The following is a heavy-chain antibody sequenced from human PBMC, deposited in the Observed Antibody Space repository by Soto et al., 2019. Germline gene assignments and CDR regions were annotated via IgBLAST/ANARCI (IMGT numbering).Heavy chain of an antibody. CDR2: IYYSGRT. J-gene: IGHJ5*02. CDR3: ARGYCSSISCYISDNWSDP. V-gene: IGHV4-59*01. CDR1: GGSISSYY. D-gene: IGHD2-2*02. Sequence: PSETLSLTCTVSGGSISSYYWSWIRQPPGKGLEWIGYIYYSGRTNYNPSLKSRVTISVDTSKNQSSLKLSSVTAADTAVYYCARGYCSSISCYISDNWSDPWGQGTLVTRSS.